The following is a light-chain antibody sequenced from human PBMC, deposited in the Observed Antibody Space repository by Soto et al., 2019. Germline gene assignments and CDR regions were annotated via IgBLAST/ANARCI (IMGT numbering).Light chain of an antibody. V-gene: IGLV2-14*01. J-gene: IGLJ3*02. Sequence: QSALTQPASVSGSPGQSITISCTGTSSDVGGYNYVSWYQHHPGKAPKLMIYEVSNRPSGVSNRFSGSKSGNTASLTISGLQADDEAHNYCTSYTSDNTRVFGGGTKLTVL. CDR1: SSDVGGYNY. CDR2: EVS. CDR3: TSYTSDNTRV.